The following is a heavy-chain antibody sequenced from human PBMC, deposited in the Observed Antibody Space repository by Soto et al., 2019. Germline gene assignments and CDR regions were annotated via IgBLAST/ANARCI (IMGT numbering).Heavy chain of an antibody. CDR3: ATFGGVIVGYNWFDP. V-gene: IGHV3-9*01. CDR1: GFTFDDYA. CDR2: ISWNSGSI. D-gene: IGHD3-16*02. Sequence: GGSLRLSCAASGFTFDDYAMHWVRQAPGKGLEWVSGISWNSGSIGYADSVKGRFTISRDNAKNSLYLQMNSLRAEDTALYYCATFGGVIVGYNWFDPWGQGTLVTVSS. J-gene: IGHJ5*02.